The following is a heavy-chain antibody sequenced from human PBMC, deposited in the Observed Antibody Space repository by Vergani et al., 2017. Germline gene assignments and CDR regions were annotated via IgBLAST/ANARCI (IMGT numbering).Heavy chain of an antibody. Sequence: QEQLQESGPRLLKPSQTLSLTCSVSGFAINGDDTWWTWIRWSPGKGLEWIGRISSTGTSSSYNPSLGDRPAISLDTSTNQFFLTLTSVTAADTAVYYCASGKYYSDSTSHFRGRYFDVWGRGTLVTVPS. CDR3: ASGKYYSDSTSHFRGRYFDV. CDR2: ISSTGTSS. D-gene: IGHD3-16*01. J-gene: IGHJ2*01. CDR1: GFAINGDDTW. V-gene: IGHV4-30-4*08.